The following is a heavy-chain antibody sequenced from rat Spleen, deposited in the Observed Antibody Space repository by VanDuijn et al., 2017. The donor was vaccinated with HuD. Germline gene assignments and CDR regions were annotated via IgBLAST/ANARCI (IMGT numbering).Heavy chain of an antibody. V-gene: IGHV2-63*01. CDR1: GFSLTSYN. CDR2: MSYNGDA. D-gene: IGHD1-12*01. J-gene: IGHJ1*01. Sequence: QVQLKESGPGLVQPSQTLSLTCIVSGFSLTSYNVHWVRQPPGKGLAWMGRMSYNGDASYNSALKSRLSIGRDTSKNQVFLKMNSLQTDDTGTYYCTRDPVIGWYLDFWGPGTMVTVSS. CDR3: TRDPVIGWYLDF.